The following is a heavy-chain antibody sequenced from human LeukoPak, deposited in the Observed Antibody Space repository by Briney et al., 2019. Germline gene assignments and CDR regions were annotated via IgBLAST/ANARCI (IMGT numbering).Heavy chain of an antibody. D-gene: IGHD2-2*01. CDR1: RFTFRNYE. V-gene: IGHV3-48*03. J-gene: IGHJ5*02. CDR2: ISTSGTTI. Sequence: GGSLRLSCTASRFTFRNYEMNWVRQAPGKGLEWISYISTSGTTIYYADSVKGRFTISRDNARNSLFLQMNSLRAEDTAVYYCAREDCSSTSCYWGENWFDPWGQGTLVTVSS. CDR3: AREDCSSTSCYWGENWFDP.